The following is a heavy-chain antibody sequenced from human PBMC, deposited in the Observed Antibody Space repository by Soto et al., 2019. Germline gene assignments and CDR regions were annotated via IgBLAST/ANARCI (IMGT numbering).Heavy chain of an antibody. CDR2: IYWDDDK. D-gene: IGHD5-12*01. CDR3: ARSTGGGYVPYYYYGIDV. CDR1: GFSLSTSGVG. V-gene: IGHV2-5*02. J-gene: IGHJ6*02. Sequence: PGPTLVNPTQTLTLTCTFSGFSLSTSGVGVGWIRQPPGKALEWLALIYWDDDKRYSPSLKSRLTITKDTSKNQVVLTMTNMDPVDTATYYCARSTGGGYVPYYYYGIDVWGQATTVTVSS.